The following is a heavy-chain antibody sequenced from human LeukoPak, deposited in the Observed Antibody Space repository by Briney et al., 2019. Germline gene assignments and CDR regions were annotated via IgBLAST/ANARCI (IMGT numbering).Heavy chain of an antibody. J-gene: IGHJ6*02. V-gene: IGHV3-7*03. Sequence: GGSLRLSCAASGFTFSSYAMHWIRQAPGKGLEWVASINHNGNVNYYVDSVKGRFTISRDNAKNSLYLQMSNLRAEDTAVYFCARGGGLDVWGQGATVTVSS. CDR3: ARGGGLDV. CDR1: GFTFSSYA. CDR2: INHNGNVN. D-gene: IGHD3-16*01.